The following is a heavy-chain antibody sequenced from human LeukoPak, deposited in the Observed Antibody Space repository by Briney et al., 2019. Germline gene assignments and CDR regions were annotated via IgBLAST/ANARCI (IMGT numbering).Heavy chain of an antibody. Sequence: GGSLRLSCTTFGFNFADYAVSWFRQAPGKGLEWVGFIRSKAYGGTPAYAASVNGRFTISRDDSKSIAYLHMNSLEIEDTGVYYCSRTTRQTYWGQGTLATVSS. D-gene: IGHD1-14*01. CDR1: GFNFADYA. V-gene: IGHV3-49*03. CDR2: IRSKAYGGTP. J-gene: IGHJ4*02. CDR3: SRTTRQTY.